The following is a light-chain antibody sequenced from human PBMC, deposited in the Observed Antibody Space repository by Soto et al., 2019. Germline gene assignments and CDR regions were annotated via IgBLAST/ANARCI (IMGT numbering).Light chain of an antibody. J-gene: IGKJ1*01. Sequence: DLQMTQSHSTMTGSVGDRVTITCRASQTISSWLAWYQQKPGKAPKLLIYKASTLKSGVPSRFSGSGSGTEFTLTISSLQPDDFATYYCQHYNSYSEAFGQGTKVDI. CDR2: KAS. V-gene: IGKV1-5*03. CDR1: QTISSW. CDR3: QHYNSYSEA.